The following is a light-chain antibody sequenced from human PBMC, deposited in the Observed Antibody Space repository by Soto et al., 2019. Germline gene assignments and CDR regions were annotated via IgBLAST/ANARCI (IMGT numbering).Light chain of an antibody. CDR3: QQSHGIPYI. Sequence: DIQMTQSPSSLSASVGDRITITCRASPTISTYLNWYQQKPGKAPKLLISAASRLQSGVPSRFTGSGSGTEFTLTIISLQPEDFATYYFQQSHGIPYIFGQGTKVEI. J-gene: IGKJ2*01. CDR1: PTISTY. CDR2: AAS. V-gene: IGKV1-39*01.